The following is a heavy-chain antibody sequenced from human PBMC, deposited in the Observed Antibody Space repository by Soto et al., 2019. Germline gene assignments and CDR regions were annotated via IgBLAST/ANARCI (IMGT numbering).Heavy chain of an antibody. D-gene: IGHD2-15*01. CDR1: GFTFSSYA. V-gene: IGHV3-74*01. CDR2: INSDGSST. Sequence: GGSLRLSCAASGFTFSSYAMRWVRQAPEKGLVWVSRINSDGSSTSYADSVKGRFTISRDKAKNTLYLQMNSLRAEDTAVYYCVRTSLVVAAATREDYWGKGTTVTVSS. CDR3: VRTSLVVAAATREDY. J-gene: IGHJ6*04.